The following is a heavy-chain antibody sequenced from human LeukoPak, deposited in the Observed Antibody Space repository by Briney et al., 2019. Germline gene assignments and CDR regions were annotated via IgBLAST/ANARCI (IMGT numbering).Heavy chain of an antibody. CDR1: GYSFTSYW. V-gene: IGHV5-51*01. CDR3: ARHVSVWGSYRDY. D-gene: IGHD3-16*02. CDR2: IYPGDSDT. Sequence: GESLKISCKGSGYSFTSYWIGWVRQMPGKGLEWMGIIYPGDSDTRYSLSFQGQVTISADKSISTAYLQWSSLKASDTAMYYCARHVSVWGSYRDYWGQGTLVTVSS. J-gene: IGHJ4*02.